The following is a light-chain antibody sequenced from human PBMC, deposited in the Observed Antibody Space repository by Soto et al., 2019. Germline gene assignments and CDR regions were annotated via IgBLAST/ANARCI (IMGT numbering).Light chain of an antibody. J-gene: IGKJ2*01. CDR2: GTS. V-gene: IGKV3-20*01. CDR3: HQLGSSPGT. Sequence: EIALTLPPDTLSLSPGERTTLSCRASQRVNNNYLAWYQQNPGQAPRLLIYGTSNRAAGIADRFSGSGSGTDFTLTVARVEPEDFAVYYCHQLGSSPGTFGQGTKLEIK. CDR1: QRVNNNY.